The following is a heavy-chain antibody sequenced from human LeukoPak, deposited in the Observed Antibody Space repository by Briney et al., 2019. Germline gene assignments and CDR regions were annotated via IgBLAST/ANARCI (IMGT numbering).Heavy chain of an antibody. D-gene: IGHD4-11*01. J-gene: IGHJ4*02. V-gene: IGHV4-39*07. CDR2: IYYSGST. CDR3: ATPKAGVTTVFDY. CDR1: GGSISSSSYY. Sequence: PSETLSLTCTVSGGSISSSSYYWGWIRQPPGKGLEWIGSIYYSGSTYYNPSLKSRVTISVDTSKNQFSLKLSSVTAADTAVYYCATPKAGVTTVFDYWGQGTLVTVSS.